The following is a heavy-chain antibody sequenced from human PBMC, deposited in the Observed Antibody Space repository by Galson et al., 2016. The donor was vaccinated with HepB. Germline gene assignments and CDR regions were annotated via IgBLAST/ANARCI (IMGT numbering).Heavy chain of an antibody. CDR3: AKRTSHDYGALLDY. Sequence: SLRLSCAASGFTFRSYAMSWVRQAPGKGLEWVSTMTDSGGSTYYADSVKGRFTNSRYNSKNTLFLQMNSLRVEDTAMYYCAKRTSHDYGALLDYWGQGTLVTGSS. CDR1: GFTFRSYA. CDR2: MTDSGGST. J-gene: IGHJ4*02. D-gene: IGHD4-17*01. V-gene: IGHV3-23*01.